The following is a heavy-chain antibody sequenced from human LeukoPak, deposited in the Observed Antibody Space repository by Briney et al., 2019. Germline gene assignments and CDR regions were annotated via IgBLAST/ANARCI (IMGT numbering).Heavy chain of an antibody. D-gene: IGHD2-2*01. CDR3: ARARSTVLNDAYDI. V-gene: IGHV1-69*05. J-gene: IGHJ3*02. CDR2: IIPVFHTT. CDR1: GYSFRSHG. Sequence: SVKVSCKASGYSFRSHGISWVRQAPGQGPQWMGWIIPVFHTTNYAQKFQGRVTLIIDASTSMAYMELSSLRSDDTAVYFCARARSTVLNDAYDIWGQGTMVTVSS.